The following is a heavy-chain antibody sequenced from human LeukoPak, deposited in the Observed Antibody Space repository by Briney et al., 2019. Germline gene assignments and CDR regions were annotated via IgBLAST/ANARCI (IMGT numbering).Heavy chain of an antibody. Sequence: PGGSLRLSCAASGFTFSSYAMSWVRQAPGKGLEWVSAISGSGGSTYYADSVKGRFTISRDNSKNTLYLQMNSLRAEDTAVYYCARVHYSGSGSYYPYYHYGMDVWGQGTTVTVSS. J-gene: IGHJ6*02. CDR2: ISGSGGST. CDR1: GFTFSSYA. CDR3: ARVHYSGSGSYYPYYHYGMDV. D-gene: IGHD3-10*01. V-gene: IGHV3-23*01.